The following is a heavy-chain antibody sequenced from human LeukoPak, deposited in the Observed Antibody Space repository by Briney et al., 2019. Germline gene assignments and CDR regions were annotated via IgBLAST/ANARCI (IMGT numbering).Heavy chain of an antibody. Sequence: NPSETLSLTCTVSGGSISSYYWSWIRQPPGKGLEWIGYIYYSGSTYYNPSLKSRVTISVDTSKNQFSLKLSSVTAADTAVYYCAREWDGLLLWFGELSPLPKYFDYWGQGTLVTVSS. CDR1: GGSISSYY. CDR3: AREWDGLLLWFGELSPLPKYFDY. CDR2: IYYSGST. D-gene: IGHD3-10*01. V-gene: IGHV4-59*12. J-gene: IGHJ4*02.